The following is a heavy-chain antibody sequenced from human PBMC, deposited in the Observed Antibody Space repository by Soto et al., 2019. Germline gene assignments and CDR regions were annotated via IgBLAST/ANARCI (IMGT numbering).Heavy chain of an antibody. V-gene: IGHV4-39*01. CDR3: ARHADGGRGSSVYRGLDS. Sequence: SETLSVTCTVSGDSISSSSYYWGWIRQPPGKGLEWIGSIYYSGSTYYNPSLKSRVTISVDTSKNQFSLKLSSVTAADTAVYYCARHADGGRGSSVYRGLDSWGQGTLVTSPQ. J-gene: IGHJ4*02. CDR2: IYYSGST. D-gene: IGHD3-22*01. CDR1: GDSISSSSYY.